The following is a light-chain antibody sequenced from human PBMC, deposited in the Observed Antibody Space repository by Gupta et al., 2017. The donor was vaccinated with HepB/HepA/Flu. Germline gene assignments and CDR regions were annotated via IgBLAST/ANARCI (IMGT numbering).Light chain of an antibody. J-gene: IGKJ1*01. CDR3: QQRNNCSRT. CDR2: DAA. Sequence: EIVLTQSPATLSLSPGERATLSYRASQSVSSYLAWYQQKPGQAPPLLIMDAANSAASITASCFGSGSGTEVIPPISSLQPEDVSVDYCQQRNNCSRTFGQGTKVEIK. V-gene: IGKV3-11*01. CDR1: QSVSSY.